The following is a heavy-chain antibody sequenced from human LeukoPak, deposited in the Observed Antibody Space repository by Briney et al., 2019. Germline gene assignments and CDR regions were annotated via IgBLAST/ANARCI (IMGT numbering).Heavy chain of an antibody. D-gene: IGHD6-13*01. V-gene: IGHV4-34*01. J-gene: IGHJ6*02. Sequence: SETLSLTCAVYGGSFSGYYWSWIRQPPGKGLEWIGEINHSGSTNYNPSLKGRVTISVDTSKNQFSLKLSSVTAAGTAVYYCARESAAAGSYYYYGMDVWGQGTTVTVSS. CDR1: GGSFSGYY. CDR3: ARESAAAGSYYYYGMDV. CDR2: INHSGST.